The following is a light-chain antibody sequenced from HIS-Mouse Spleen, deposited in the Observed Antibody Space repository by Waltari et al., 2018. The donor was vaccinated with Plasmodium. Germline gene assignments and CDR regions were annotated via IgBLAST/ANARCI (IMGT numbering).Light chain of an antibody. CDR3: QQYGSSPYT. Sequence: EIVLTQSPGTLYLSPGERATLSCRASQSVSSSYLALYQQKPGQAPRLLIYGASSRATGIPDRFSGSGSGTDFTLTISRLEPEDFAVYYCQQYGSSPYTFGQGTKLEIK. V-gene: IGKV3-20*01. CDR1: QSVSSSY. J-gene: IGKJ2*01. CDR2: GAS.